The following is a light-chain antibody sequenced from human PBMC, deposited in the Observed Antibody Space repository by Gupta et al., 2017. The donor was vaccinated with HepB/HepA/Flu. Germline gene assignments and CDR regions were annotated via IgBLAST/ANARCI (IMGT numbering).Light chain of an antibody. CDR1: HDINNF. CDR3: QQYNNLPWT. CDR2: RGS. J-gene: IGKJ1*01. Sequence: DIQMTQSPSSLSASLGDRVTITCQASHDINNFLSWYQQQPVKAPKLLIYRGSNLETGVPLRFSGSGSGTHFTFTISSLHPEDFATYFCQQYNNLPWTFGQGTKVEI. V-gene: IGKV1-33*01.